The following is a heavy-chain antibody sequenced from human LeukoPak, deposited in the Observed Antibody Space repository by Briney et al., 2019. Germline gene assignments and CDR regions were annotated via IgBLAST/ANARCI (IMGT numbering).Heavy chain of an antibody. CDR2: IKPDGSEE. Sequence: GGSLRLSCAASGFTFSTYWMTWARQAPGKGLEWVATIKPDGSEEYYVDSVKGRFTISRDNAKNSLYLQMNSLRAEDTAVYCCAKPSRSSSNEYWGQGTLVTVSS. J-gene: IGHJ4*02. D-gene: IGHD6-13*01. V-gene: IGHV3-7*05. CDR1: GFTFSTYW. CDR3: AKPSRSSSNEY.